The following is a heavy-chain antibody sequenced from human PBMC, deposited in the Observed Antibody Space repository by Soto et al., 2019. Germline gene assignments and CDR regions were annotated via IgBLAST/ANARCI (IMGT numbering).Heavy chain of an antibody. J-gene: IGHJ6*02. Sequence: ASVKVSCKASGGTFSSYTISWVRQAPGQGLEWMGRIIPILGIANYAQKFQGRVTITADKSTSTAYMELSSLRSEDTAVYYCARSTSSNAYYYYYYGMDVWGQGTTVTVSS. D-gene: IGHD6-13*01. CDR2: IIPILGIA. CDR3: ARSTSSNAYYYYYYGMDV. V-gene: IGHV1-69*02. CDR1: GGTFSSYT.